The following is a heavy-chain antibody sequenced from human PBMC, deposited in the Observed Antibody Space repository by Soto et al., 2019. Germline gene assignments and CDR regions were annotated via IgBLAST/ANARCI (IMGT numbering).Heavy chain of an antibody. CDR3: SKGYWADV. D-gene: IGHD2-8*02. CDR1: GFTFSEYA. CDR2: ISDDGDTI. Sequence: DVHLLESGGALVQPGGSLRLSCVASGFTFSEYALIWVRQAPRRGLEWVSGISDDGDTIYYADSVKGRFTSSRDNSNHTLYLQMNSLAAEDAAVYFCSKGYWADVWGQGTTVSVSS. J-gene: IGHJ3*01. V-gene: IGHV3-23*01.